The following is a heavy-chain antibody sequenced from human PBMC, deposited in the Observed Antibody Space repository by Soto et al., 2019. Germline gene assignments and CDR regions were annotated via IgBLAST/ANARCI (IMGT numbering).Heavy chain of an antibody. J-gene: IGHJ4*02. V-gene: IGHV3-48*03. CDR1: GFLFRNYE. D-gene: IGHD7-27*01. Sequence: EVRLVESGGGLVKPGGSLRLSCVGSGFLFRNYEMNWVRQAPGKGLEWLSHISTSGSHISDADSVKGRVTISRDNTKHTLYRQMNSLRAEDTAVYYGASQAHWARPFESGGQGTRVNGSS. CDR2: ISTSGSHI. CDR3: ASQAHWARPFES.